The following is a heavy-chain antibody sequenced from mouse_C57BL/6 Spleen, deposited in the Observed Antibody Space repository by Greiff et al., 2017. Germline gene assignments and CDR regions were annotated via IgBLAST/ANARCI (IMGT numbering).Heavy chain of an antibody. V-gene: IGHV5-4*01. CDR3: ARDGGRDYFDY. Sequence: DVMLVESGGGLVKPGGSLKLSCAASGFTFSSYAMSWVRQTPEKRLEWVATISDGGSYTYYPDNVKGRFTISKDNAKNNLYLQMSHLKSEDTAMYYCARDGGRDYFDYWGQGTTLTVSS. D-gene: IGHD3-3*01. CDR1: GFTFSSYA. CDR2: ISDGGSYT. J-gene: IGHJ2*01.